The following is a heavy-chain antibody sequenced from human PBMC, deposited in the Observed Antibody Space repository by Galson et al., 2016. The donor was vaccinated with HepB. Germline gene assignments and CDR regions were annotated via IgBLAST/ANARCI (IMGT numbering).Heavy chain of an antibody. D-gene: IGHD4-17*01. CDR1: GDSISSGDYY. V-gene: IGHV4-31*03. J-gene: IGHJ4*02. CDR2: IYYSGNT. CDR3: ARLKGVGMTTVNTLDY. Sequence: PLSLTCTVSGDSISSGDYYWSWIRQHPGKGLEWIGSIYYSGNTHYKPSLKSRVTISVDTSKNQFSLKLTSVTAADTAVYYCARLKGVGMTTVNTLDYGGQGTLVTVAS.